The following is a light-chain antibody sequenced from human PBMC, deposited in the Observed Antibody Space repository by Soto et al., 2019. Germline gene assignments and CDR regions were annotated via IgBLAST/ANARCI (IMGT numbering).Light chain of an antibody. CDR1: QDVDSW. V-gene: IGKV1-12*01. J-gene: IGKJ1*01. CDR2: AAS. Sequence: DIQMTQSPSSVSASVGDRVTITCRASQDVDSWLAWYQQKPGKVPKLLIYAASNLQSGVPSRFTGSGSWIDFTVTISSLQPEDFATYYCQRGSSFPWTFGQGTKVEI. CDR3: QRGSSFPWT.